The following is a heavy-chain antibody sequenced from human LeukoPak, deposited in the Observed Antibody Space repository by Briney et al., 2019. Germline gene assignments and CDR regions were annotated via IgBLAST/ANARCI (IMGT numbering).Heavy chain of an antibody. CDR3: ARDFDSWAPGYGMDV. V-gene: IGHV3-23*01. CDR1: GFTFSSYA. D-gene: IGHD3-16*01. J-gene: IGHJ6*01. CDR2: ISGGGASGGRT. Sequence: GGSLRLSCAASGFTFSSYAMSWVRQAPGKGLEWVSAISGGGASGGRTYYADAVKGRFTISRDNSKNTLYLQMNSLRAEDTAVYYCARDFDSWAPGYGMDVWGKGPRSPSPQ.